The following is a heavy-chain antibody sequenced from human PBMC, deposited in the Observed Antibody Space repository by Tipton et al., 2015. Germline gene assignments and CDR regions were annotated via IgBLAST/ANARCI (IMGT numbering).Heavy chain of an antibody. Sequence: TLSLTCNVSGGSISSYYWSWIGQPPGKGLEWFGFIYYSGSTNYNPSLKSRVTISVDTSKNQFSLKLRSVTAADTAVYYCARLRVAPTGGGFDYWGQGTLVTVSS. CDR3: ARLRVAPTGGGFDY. V-gene: IGHV4-59*01. J-gene: IGHJ4*02. D-gene: IGHD1-1*01. CDR2: IYYSGST. CDR1: GGSISSYY.